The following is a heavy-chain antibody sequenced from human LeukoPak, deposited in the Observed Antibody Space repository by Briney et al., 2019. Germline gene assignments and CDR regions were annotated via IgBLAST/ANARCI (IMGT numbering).Heavy chain of an antibody. V-gene: IGHV4-34*01. D-gene: IGHD3-3*01. J-gene: IGHJ4*02. CDR2: INHSGST. CDR1: GGSFSGYY. CDR3: ARHGQGGTYDFWSGYYPGYYGFWDY. Sequence: SETLSLTCAVYGGSFSGYYWSWIRQPPGKGLEWIGEINHSGSTNYNPSLKSRVTISVDTSKNQFSLKPSSVTAADTAVYYCARHGQGGTYDFWSGYYPGYYGFWDYWGQGTLVTVSS.